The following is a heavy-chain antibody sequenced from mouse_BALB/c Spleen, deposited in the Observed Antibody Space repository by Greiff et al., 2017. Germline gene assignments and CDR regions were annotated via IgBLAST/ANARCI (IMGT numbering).Heavy chain of an antibody. D-gene: IGHD2-2*01. V-gene: IGHV5-6-5*01. Sequence: EVKLMESGGGLVKPGGSLKLSCAASGFTFSSYAMSWVSQTPEKRLEWVASISSGGSTYYPDSVKGRFTISRDNARNILYLQMSSLRSEDTAMYYCARGLRGYVRFDDWGQGTTLTVSS. J-gene: IGHJ2*01. CDR2: ISSGGST. CDR3: ARGLRGYVRFDD. CDR1: GFTFSSYA.